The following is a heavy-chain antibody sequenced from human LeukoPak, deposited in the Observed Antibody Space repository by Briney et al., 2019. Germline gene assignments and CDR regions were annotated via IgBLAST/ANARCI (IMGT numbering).Heavy chain of an antibody. J-gene: IGHJ5*02. CDR3: ARGCLLHSYYGSGSYRWYNWFDP. CDR1: GGSFSGYY. V-gene: IGHV4-34*01. D-gene: IGHD3-10*01. CDR2: INHSGST. Sequence: PSETLSLTCAVYGGSFSGYYWSWIRQPPGKGLEWIGEINHSGSTNYNPSLKSRVTISVDTSKNQFSLKLSSVTAADTAVYYCARGCLLHSYYGSGSYRWYNWFDPWGQGTLVTVSS.